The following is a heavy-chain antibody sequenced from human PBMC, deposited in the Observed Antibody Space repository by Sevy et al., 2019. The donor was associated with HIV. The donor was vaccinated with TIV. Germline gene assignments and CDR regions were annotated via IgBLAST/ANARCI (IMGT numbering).Heavy chain of an antibody. J-gene: IGHJ6*02. CDR2: ISGSGGDT. D-gene: IGHD3-22*01. Sequence: GGSLRLSCAASGFTFSTYAMSWVRQAPGKGLEWVSVISGSGGDTYYADSVKGRFTISRDNSKNTLYLQMNSLRAEDQVVYHCAKDAYYYDSSGYSLSQWYYGMDVWGQGTTVTVSS. CDR3: AKDAYYYDSSGYSLSQWYYGMDV. V-gene: IGHV3-23*01. CDR1: GFTFSTYA.